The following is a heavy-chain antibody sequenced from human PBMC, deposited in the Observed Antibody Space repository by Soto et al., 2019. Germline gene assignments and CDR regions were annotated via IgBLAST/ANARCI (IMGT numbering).Heavy chain of an antibody. V-gene: IGHV3-30*18. Sequence: QVQLVESGGGVVQPGRSLRLSCAASGFTFSNGMHWVRQAPGKGLEWVTVISYDGNVAYYADSVKGRFTISRDNSKNTLYLQMNSLRTEDTAMYYCAKEGPITNWYFDYWGQGTLVTVSS. J-gene: IGHJ4*02. CDR3: AKEGPITNWYFDY. CDR1: GFTFSNG. D-gene: IGHD1-1*01. CDR2: ISYDGNVA.